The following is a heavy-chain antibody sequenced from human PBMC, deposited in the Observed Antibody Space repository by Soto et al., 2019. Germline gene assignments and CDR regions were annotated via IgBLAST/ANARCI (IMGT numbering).Heavy chain of an antibody. J-gene: IGHJ3*02. CDR3: ASDLPIYDDSTNAFHI. V-gene: IGHV3-53*04. D-gene: IGHD4-17*01. Sequence: EVQLVESGGGLVQPGGSLRLSCAASGFTVSTNYMSWVRQAPGKALEWVSVIYSGGNTYYADSVKGRFTISGHNSQNTLYLQLNRLRAEDTAVYYCASDLPIYDDSTNAFHIWGQGTMVTVSS. CDR1: GFTVSTNY. CDR2: IYSGGNT.